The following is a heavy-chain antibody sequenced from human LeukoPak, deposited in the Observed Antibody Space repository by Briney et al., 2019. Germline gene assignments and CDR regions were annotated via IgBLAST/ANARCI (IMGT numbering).Heavy chain of an antibody. CDR2: ISYDGSNK. Sequence: PGRSLRLSCAASGFTFSSYGMHWVRKAPGKGLEWVAVISYDGSNKYYADSVKGRFTISRDNSKNTLYLQMNSLRAEDTAVYYCAKDELRFLEWLSRMDVWGQGTTVTVSS. J-gene: IGHJ6*02. CDR3: AKDELRFLEWLSRMDV. CDR1: GFTFSSYG. V-gene: IGHV3-30*18. D-gene: IGHD3-3*01.